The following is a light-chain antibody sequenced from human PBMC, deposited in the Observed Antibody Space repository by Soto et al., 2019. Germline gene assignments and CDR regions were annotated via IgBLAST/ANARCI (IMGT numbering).Light chain of an antibody. J-gene: IGKJ3*01. CDR2: AAS. CDR1: QSISSY. Sequence: DIPMTQSPSSLSASVGDRVTITCRASQSISSYLNWYQQKPGKAPKLLIYAASSLQSGVPSRFSGSGSGTDFTLAISSLQPECFATYYCQPSYSTPRTFVPGTKVDIK. V-gene: IGKV1-39*01. CDR3: QPSYSTPRT.